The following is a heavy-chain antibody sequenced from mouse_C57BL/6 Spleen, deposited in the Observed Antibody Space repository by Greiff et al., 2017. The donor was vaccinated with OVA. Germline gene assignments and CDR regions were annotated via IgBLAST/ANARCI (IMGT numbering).Heavy chain of an antibody. J-gene: IGHJ2*01. Sequence: EVQLVESGGGLVKPGGSLKLSCAASGFTFSSYAMSWVRQTPEKRLEWVATISDGGSYIYYPDNVKGRFTISRDNAKNNLYLQMSQLKSEDTAMYYCARRFTTVVATYFDDWGQGTTLTVSS. V-gene: IGHV5-4*01. CDR3: ARRFTTVVATYFDD. D-gene: IGHD1-1*01. CDR1: GFTFSSYA. CDR2: ISDGGSYI.